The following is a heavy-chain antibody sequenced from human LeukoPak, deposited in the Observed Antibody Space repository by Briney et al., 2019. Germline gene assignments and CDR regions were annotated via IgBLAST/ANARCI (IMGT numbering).Heavy chain of an antibody. V-gene: IGHV4-31*03. CDR2: IYYSGST. Sequence: PSQTLSLTCTVSGGSISSGGYYWSWIRQHPGKGLEWIGYIYYSGSTYYNPSLKSRVTISVDTSKNQFSLKLSSVTAAGTAVYYCARGRIAMVRAVRNNWFDPWGQGTLVTVSS. CDR1: GGSISSGGYY. J-gene: IGHJ5*02. CDR3: ARGRIAMVRAVRNNWFDP. D-gene: IGHD3-10*01.